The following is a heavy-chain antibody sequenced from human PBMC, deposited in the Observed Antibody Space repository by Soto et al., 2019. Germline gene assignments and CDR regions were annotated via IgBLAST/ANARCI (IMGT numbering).Heavy chain of an antibody. V-gene: IGHV3-48*01. Sequence: PGGSLRLSCAASGFTFSSYSMNWVRQAPGKGLEWVSYISSSGSTIYYADSVKGRFTISRDNAKNTLYLQMNSLRAEDTAVYYCAVGYCSSTSCYAPRLYYYGMDVWGQGTTVTVSS. CDR3: AVGYCSSTSCYAPRLYYYGMDV. CDR1: GFTFSSYS. J-gene: IGHJ6*02. CDR2: ISSSGSTI. D-gene: IGHD2-2*01.